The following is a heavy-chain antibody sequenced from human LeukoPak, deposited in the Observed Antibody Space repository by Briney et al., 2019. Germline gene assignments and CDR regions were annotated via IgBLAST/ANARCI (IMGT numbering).Heavy chain of an antibody. J-gene: IGHJ4*02. CDR1: GGSISSYY. CDR2: IYYSGST. CDR3: ARVTAMATY. V-gene: IGHV4-59*01. D-gene: IGHD5-18*01. Sequence: SETLSLTCTVSGGSISSYYWSWIRQPPGKGLEWIGYIYYSGSTNYNPSLKSRVTISVDTSKNQFSLKLSSVTAADTAVYYCARVTAMATYWGQGTLVTVSS.